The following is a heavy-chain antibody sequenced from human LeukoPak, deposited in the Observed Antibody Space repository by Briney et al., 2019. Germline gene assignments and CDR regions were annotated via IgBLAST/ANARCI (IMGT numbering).Heavy chain of an antibody. J-gene: IGHJ6*03. D-gene: IGHD3-16*01. CDR1: GYTFTSYY. CDR2: INPSGSST. V-gene: IGHV1-46*01. Sequence: ASVKVSCKASGYTFTSYYMHWVRQAPGQGLEWMGLINPSGSSTSYAQKFQGRVTVTRDMSTSTVYMELSSLRSEDTAVYYCARGGGRSTEGGVWFYYYYMDVWGKGTTVTVSS. CDR3: ARGGGRSTEGGVWFYYYYMDV.